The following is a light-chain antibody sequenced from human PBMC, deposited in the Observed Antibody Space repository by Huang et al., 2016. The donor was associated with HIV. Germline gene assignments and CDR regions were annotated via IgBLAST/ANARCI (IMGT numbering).Light chain of an antibody. CDR1: QSISTN. CDR3: QQDRNWPWT. Sequence: EIVMTQSPATLSVSPGERATLSCRASQSISTNLAWYQQKPGQAPRLLIYGASTRANDIPARFRGSGSGTEFTLTISSLQSEDSAGYYCQQDRNWPWTFGQGTRVEIK. CDR2: GAS. V-gene: IGKV3-15*01. J-gene: IGKJ1*01.